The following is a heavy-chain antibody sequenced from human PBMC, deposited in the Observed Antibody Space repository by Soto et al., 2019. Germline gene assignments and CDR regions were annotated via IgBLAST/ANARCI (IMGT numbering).Heavy chain of an antibody. CDR1: GGTFSSYA. Sequence: SVKVSCKASGGTFSSYAISWVRQAPGQGLEWMGRIIPILGIANYAQKFQGRVTITADKSTSTAYMELSSLRSEDTAVYYCARYRRRGAAFDYWGQGTLVTVSS. D-gene: IGHD1-26*01. CDR2: IIPILGIA. J-gene: IGHJ4*02. CDR3: ARYRRRGAAFDY. V-gene: IGHV1-69*04.